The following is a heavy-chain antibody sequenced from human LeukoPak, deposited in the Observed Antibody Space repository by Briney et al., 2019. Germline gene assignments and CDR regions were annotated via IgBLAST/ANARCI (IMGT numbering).Heavy chain of an antibody. CDR2: IIPMFGTA. V-gene: IGHV1-69*13. J-gene: IGHJ3*02. D-gene: IGHD3-10*01. CDR3: AREGPYGSGCFDI. Sequence: SVKVSCKASGGTFSTYAISWVRQAPGQGLEWMGGIIPMFGTAYYAQKFQGRVTITADESTSTAYMELSSLRSDDTAVFYCAREGPYGSGCFDIWGQGTMVTVSS. CDR1: GGTFSTYA.